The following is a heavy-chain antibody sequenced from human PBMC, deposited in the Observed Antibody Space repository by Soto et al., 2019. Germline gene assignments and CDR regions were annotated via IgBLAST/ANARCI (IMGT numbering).Heavy chain of an antibody. J-gene: IGHJ6*02. CDR3: AAEASGTDHYYYGMDI. V-gene: IGHV1-58*01. CDR2: IVVGSGNT. CDR1: GVTFTSSA. Sequence: ASVKVSCRASGVTFTSSAVQWVRQARGQRLEWIGWIVVGSGNTNYAQKFQERVTITRDMSTSTAYMELSSLRSEDTAVHYCAAEASGTDHYYYGMDILSQGATVPVSS. D-gene: IGHD6-13*01.